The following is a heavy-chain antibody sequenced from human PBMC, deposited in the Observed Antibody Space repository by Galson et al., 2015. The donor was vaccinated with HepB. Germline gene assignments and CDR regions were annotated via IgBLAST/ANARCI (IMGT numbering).Heavy chain of an antibody. CDR3: TRDVFHPDFGVPQGWPGYYMDV. V-gene: IGHV3-49*03. CDR1: GFTFGDYA. Sequence: SLRLSCAASGFTFGDYAMSWFRQAPGKGLEWVGFIRSKAYGGTTEYAASVKGRFTISRDDSKSIAYLQMNSLKTEDTAVYYCTRDVFHPDFGVPQGWPGYYMDVWGKGTTVTVSS. D-gene: IGHD3-3*01. J-gene: IGHJ6*03. CDR2: IRSKAYGGTT.